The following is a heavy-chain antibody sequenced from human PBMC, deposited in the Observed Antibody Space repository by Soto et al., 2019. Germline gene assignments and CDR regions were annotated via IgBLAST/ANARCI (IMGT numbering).Heavy chain of an antibody. D-gene: IGHD4-4*01. CDR3: ARDRDSNYYDYYMDV. CDR1: GGTFSSAT. J-gene: IGHJ6*03. CDR2: IIPILGRA. V-gene: IGHV1-69*08. Sequence: QVQLVQSGAEVKKPGSSVKVSCKDSGGTFSSATVSWVRQAPGQWLEWMGRIIPILGRANYAQKFQGRVTITADKSTSTAYMELSSLRSEDTAVYYCARDRDSNYYDYYMDVWGKGTTVTVSS.